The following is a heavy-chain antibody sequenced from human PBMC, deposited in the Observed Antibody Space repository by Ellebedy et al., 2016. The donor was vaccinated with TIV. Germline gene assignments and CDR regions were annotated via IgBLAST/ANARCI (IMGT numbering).Heavy chain of an antibody. J-gene: IGHJ5*02. CDR3: ARHRQHSNSWSKQYNWFDP. V-gene: IGHV4-39*01. CDR2: IYYTGST. Sequence: SETLSLTCTVSGGSISSSSYYWGWIRQYPGKGLEWIGSIYYTGSTYYNPSLKSRVTISVDTSKNQFSLKLSSVTAADTAVYYCARHRQHSNSWSKQYNWFDPWGQGTLVTVSS. CDR1: GGSISSSSYY. D-gene: IGHD6-13*01.